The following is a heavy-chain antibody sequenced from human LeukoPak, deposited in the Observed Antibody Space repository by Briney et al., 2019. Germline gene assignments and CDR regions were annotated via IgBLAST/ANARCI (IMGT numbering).Heavy chain of an antibody. J-gene: IGHJ4*02. D-gene: IGHD3-22*01. CDR3: ARVEHTYYDSSGPHHY. CDR2: IQPRESQT. Sequence: GESLQISFKGSGYSFSNYWIDWVRQMPGKGLEWMGLIQPRESQTRHSPSFQGQVTFSVDKSISTAYLQWSSLRASDTAMYYCARVEHTYYDSSGPHHYWGQGTLVTVSS. V-gene: IGHV5-51*01. CDR1: GYSFSNYW.